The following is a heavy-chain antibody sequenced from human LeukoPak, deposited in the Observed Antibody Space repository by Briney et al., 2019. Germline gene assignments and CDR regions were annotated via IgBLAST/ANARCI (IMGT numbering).Heavy chain of an antibody. Sequence: LSGGSLRLSCAASGFTFSSYAMSWVRQAPGKGLEWLSYISRSGNAIYYADSMKGRFTISRDNAKNSLYLQMNSLRVEDTAVYYCATATSLDYGDYFFHHWGQGTLVTVSS. CDR1: GFTFSSYA. CDR2: ISRSGNAI. D-gene: IGHD4-17*01. J-gene: IGHJ1*01. CDR3: ATATSLDYGDYFFHH. V-gene: IGHV3-48*03.